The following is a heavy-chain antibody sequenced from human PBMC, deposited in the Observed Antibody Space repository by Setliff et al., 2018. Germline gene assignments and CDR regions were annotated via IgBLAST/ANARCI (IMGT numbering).Heavy chain of an antibody. Sequence: PSETLSLTCTVSGGSISTYYWSWIRQAPGKGLEWIGYLYYSGNTNYNPSLKSRVTISGDTSQNYFSLKLTSVTEADTAVYYCARGPPGYYYYMNVWGQGTTVTAP. J-gene: IGHJ6*03. V-gene: IGHV4-59*01. CDR2: LYYSGNT. CDR1: GGSISTYY. CDR3: ARGPPGYYYYMNV.